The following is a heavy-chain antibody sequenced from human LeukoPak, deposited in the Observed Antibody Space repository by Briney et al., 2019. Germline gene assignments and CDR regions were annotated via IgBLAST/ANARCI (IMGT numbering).Heavy chain of an antibody. CDR1: GITLSNYG. J-gene: IGHJ4*02. CDR3: AKDGGIAAAFLYWYFDY. CDR2: IWYDGSNK. D-gene: IGHD6-13*01. V-gene: IGHV3-33*06. Sequence: GGSLRLSCAVSGITLSNYGMSWVRQAPGKGPEWVAVIWYDGSNKYYADSVKGRFTISRDNSKNTLYLQMNSLRAEDTAVYYCAKDGGIAAAFLYWYFDYWGQGTLVAVSS.